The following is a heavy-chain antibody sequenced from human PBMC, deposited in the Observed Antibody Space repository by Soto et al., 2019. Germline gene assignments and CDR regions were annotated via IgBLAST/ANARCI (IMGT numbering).Heavy chain of an antibody. J-gene: IGHJ4*02. V-gene: IGHV2-5*02. D-gene: IGHD3-22*01. CDR1: GFSLSTSGVG. CDR3: AHPGRGSGYWYYFDY. CDR2: IYWDDDK. Sequence: QITLKESGPTLVKPTQTLTLTCTFSGFSLSTSGVGVAWIRQPPGKALEWLALIYWDDDKRYSPSLKSRLTITKDNSKNHVVLTMTNIDPVDTATYYCAHPGRGSGYWYYFDYWGQGTLVTVSS.